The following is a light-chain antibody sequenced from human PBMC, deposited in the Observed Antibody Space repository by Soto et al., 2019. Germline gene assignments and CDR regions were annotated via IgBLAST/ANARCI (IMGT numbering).Light chain of an antibody. CDR2: KAS. Sequence: DIQMTQSPSTLSASVGDRVTITCRASQSISSWLAWYQQKPGKAPKLLIYKASSLESGVPSRFSGSGSGTEFTLTISSLQPGDFATYYCQQHNSYSRTFGGGTKVEIK. CDR3: QQHNSYSRT. J-gene: IGKJ4*01. V-gene: IGKV1-5*03. CDR1: QSISSW.